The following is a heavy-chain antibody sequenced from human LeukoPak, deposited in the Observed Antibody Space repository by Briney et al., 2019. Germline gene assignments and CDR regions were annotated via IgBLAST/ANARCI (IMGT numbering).Heavy chain of an antibody. V-gene: IGHV3-30*02. J-gene: IGHJ4*02. CDR2: IQNDGSFT. CDR3: AKTSDQLLYSKFDF. Sequence: GGSLRLSCATSGFTFSFYGMHWVRQAQGKWLEWVAFIQNDGSFTFYADSVQGRFSISRDNSKNTLFLQMNSLRADDTAVYYCAKTSDQLLYSKFDFWGQGTLVTVSS. D-gene: IGHD2-15*01. CDR1: GFTFSFYG.